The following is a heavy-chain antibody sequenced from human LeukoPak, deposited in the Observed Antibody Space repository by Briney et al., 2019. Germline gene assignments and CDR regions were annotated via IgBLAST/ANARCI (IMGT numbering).Heavy chain of an antibody. CDR2: ISGHVHST. V-gene: IGHV3-23*01. CDR1: RFTFTNSA. J-gene: IGHJ4*02. CDR3: ANHRTPDHYNWNYFDF. Sequence: GGSLRLSCAASRFTFTNSAMSWVRQAPGKGLEWVSSISGHVHSTYYADSVEGRFTISRDDSKDTLYLQMSSLRADDTAVYYCANHRTPDHYNWNYFDFWGQGTLVTVSS. D-gene: IGHD1-20*01.